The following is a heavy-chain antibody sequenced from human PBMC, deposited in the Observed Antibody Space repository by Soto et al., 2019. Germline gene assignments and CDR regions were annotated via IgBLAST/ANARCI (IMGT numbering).Heavy chain of an antibody. D-gene: IGHD2-21*02. V-gene: IGHV4-39*07. CDR1: GGSISSSSYY. J-gene: IGHJ6*02. CDR2: IYYSGST. Sequence: SETLSLTCPVSGGSISSSSYYWGWIRQPPGKGLEWIGSIYYSGSTVYNPSFKSRVTISVDTSKNQFSLKLNSVTAADTAVYYCARDLWGYCGTDCYPLDVWGQGTTVTVSS. CDR3: ARDLWGYCGTDCYPLDV.